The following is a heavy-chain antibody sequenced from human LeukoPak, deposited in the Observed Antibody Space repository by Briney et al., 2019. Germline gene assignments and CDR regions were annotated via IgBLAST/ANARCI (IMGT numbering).Heavy chain of an antibody. D-gene: IGHD3-10*01. Sequence: GASVKVSCKASGGTFSSYAISWVRQAPGQGLEWMGGIIPIFGTANYAQKFQGRVTITTDGSTSTAYMELSSLRSEDTAVYYCARDQSITMVRGDNWFDPWGQGTLVTVSS. CDR2: IIPIFGTA. CDR1: GGTFSSYA. J-gene: IGHJ5*02. V-gene: IGHV1-69*05. CDR3: ARDQSITMVRGDNWFDP.